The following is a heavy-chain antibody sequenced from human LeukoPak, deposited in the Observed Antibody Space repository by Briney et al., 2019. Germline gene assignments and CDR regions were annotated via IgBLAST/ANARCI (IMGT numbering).Heavy chain of an antibody. D-gene: IGHD2/OR15-2a*01. V-gene: IGHV3-30*04. J-gene: IGHJ4*02. CDR1: GFTFSSYA. Sequence: GGSLRLSCAASGFTFSSYAMHWVRQAPGKGLEWVAVISYDGSNKYYADSVKGRFTISRDNSKNTLYLQMNSLRAEDTAVYYCASAAFYDGGGYWGQGTLVTVSS. CDR3: ASAAFYDGGGY. CDR2: ISYDGSNK.